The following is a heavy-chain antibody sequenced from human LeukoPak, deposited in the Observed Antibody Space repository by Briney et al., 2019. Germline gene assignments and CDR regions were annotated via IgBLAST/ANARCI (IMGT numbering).Heavy chain of an antibody. D-gene: IGHD2-15*01. CDR1: GFTFDDYG. CDR3: ARAHSAGYYYYYMDV. CDR2: INWNGGST. Sequence: GGSLRLSRAASGFTFDDYGMSWVRQAPGKGLEWVSGINWNGGSTGYADSVKGRFTISRDNAKNSLYLQMNSLRAEDTALYYCARAHSAGYYYYYMDVWGKGTTVTVSS. V-gene: IGHV3-20*04. J-gene: IGHJ6*03.